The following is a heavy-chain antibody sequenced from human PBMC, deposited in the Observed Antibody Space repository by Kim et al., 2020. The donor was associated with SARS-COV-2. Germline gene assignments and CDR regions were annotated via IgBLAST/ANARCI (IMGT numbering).Heavy chain of an antibody. D-gene: IGHD3-22*01. Sequence: DSVKGRFTVSRDNSKNTLYLQMNSLRAEDMATYYCAKDTSSASDYFDYWGQGTLVTVSS. V-gene: IGHV3-30*02. CDR3: AKDTSSASDYFDY. J-gene: IGHJ4*02.